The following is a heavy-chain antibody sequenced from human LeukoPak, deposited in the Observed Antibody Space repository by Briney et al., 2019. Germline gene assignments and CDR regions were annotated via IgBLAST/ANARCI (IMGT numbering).Heavy chain of an antibody. CDR3: ARGLTMVRGPYRDY. Sequence: GASVKVSCKASGYTFTDYYMHWVRQAPGQRLEWMGWINPNSGATKYAQKFQGRVTMTRDTSISTAYMELSRLRSDDTAVYYCARGLTMVRGPYRDYWGQGTLVTVSS. J-gene: IGHJ4*02. CDR2: INPNSGAT. CDR1: GYTFTDYY. D-gene: IGHD3-10*01. V-gene: IGHV1-2*02.